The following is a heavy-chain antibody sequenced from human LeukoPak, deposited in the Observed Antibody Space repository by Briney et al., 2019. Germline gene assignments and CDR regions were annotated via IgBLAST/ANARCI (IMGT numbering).Heavy chain of an antibody. CDR1: GFTFSRYG. CDR2: IRYDGINK. D-gene: IGHD3-9*01. V-gene: IGHV3-30*02. Sequence: PGGSLRLSCATSGFTFSRYGLYWVRQAPGKGLEWLAYIRYDGINKYYADSVQGRFTISRDNSKNKVYLQMNSLRAEDTAVYYCAKDSLTGTGPYYFDYWGQGTLVTVSS. J-gene: IGHJ4*02. CDR3: AKDSLTGTGPYYFDY.